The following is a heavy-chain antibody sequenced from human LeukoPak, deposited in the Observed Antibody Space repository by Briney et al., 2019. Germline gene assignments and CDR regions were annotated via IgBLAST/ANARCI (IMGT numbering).Heavy chain of an antibody. CDR1: GYTFTGYY. Sequence: PMASVKVSCKASGYTFTGYYLHWVRHAPGQGLDWMGWINPNSGGTTYAQNFKGRVTMTWDTSISTAYMELSRLRSDDTAVYYCAREWELLRKYLYHWGQGTLVTVSS. V-gene: IGHV1-2*02. CDR3: AREWELLRKYLYH. CDR2: INPNSGGT. J-gene: IGHJ1*01. D-gene: IGHD1-26*01.